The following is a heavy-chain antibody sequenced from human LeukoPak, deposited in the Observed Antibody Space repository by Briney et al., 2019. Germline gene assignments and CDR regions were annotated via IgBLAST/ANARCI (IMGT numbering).Heavy chain of an antibody. D-gene: IGHD3-22*01. J-gene: IGHJ5*02. Sequence: KPGESLKISCKGSGYSFTNYWIGWVRQMPGQGLEWMGVIYPGDSDIRYSPSFQGQVTMSADKSISTAYLQWSTLKASDTAKYFCTRQEYYHDSSAPLLDLWGQGTLVTVSS. CDR2: IYPGDSDI. V-gene: IGHV5-51*01. CDR1: GYSFTNYW. CDR3: TRQEYYHDSSAPLLDL.